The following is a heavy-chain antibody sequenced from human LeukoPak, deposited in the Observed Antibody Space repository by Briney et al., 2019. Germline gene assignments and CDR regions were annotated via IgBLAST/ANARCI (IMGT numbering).Heavy chain of an antibody. Sequence: SQTLSLTCTVSGGSISSGSYYWSWIRQPAGKGLEWIGRIYTGGSTNYNPSLKSRVTISVDTSKNQFSLKLSSVTAADTAVYYCARVVPAAMGGGYFDYWGQGTLVTVSS. V-gene: IGHV4-61*02. CDR1: GGSISSGSYY. CDR3: ARVVPAAMGGGYFDY. CDR2: IYTGGST. D-gene: IGHD2-2*01. J-gene: IGHJ4*02.